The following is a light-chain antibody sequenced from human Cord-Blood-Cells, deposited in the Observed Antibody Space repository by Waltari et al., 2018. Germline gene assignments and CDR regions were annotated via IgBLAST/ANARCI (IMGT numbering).Light chain of an antibody. CDR3: SSYTSSSTLV. CDR2: DVS. V-gene: IGLV2-14*03. Sequence: QSALTQPASVSGSPGQSITISCTGTSSDVGGYNYVSWYQQHPGKPPKLLIYDVSYRPSGFSNRFAGSKSGNTASRTISGLQAEDEADYYCSSYTSSSTLVFGTGTKVTVL. CDR1: SSDVGGYNY. J-gene: IGLJ1*01.